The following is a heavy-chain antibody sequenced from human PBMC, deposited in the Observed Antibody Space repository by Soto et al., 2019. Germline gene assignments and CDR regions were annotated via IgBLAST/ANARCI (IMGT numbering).Heavy chain of an antibody. CDR2: ISGSGGST. CDR3: AKGGYSSSSFGMYV. Sequence: EVQLLESGGGLVQPGGSLRLSCAASGFTFRSYAMSCVRQAPGKGLEWVSAISGSGGSTYYADSVKGRFTISRDNSKNTLYLQMNSLRAEDTAVYSCAKGGYSSSSFGMYVWGQGTTVTVSS. J-gene: IGHJ6*02. D-gene: IGHD6-13*01. V-gene: IGHV3-23*01. CDR1: GFTFRSYA.